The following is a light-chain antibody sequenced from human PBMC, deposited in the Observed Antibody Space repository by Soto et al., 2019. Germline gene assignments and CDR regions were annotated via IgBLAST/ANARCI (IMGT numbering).Light chain of an antibody. CDR2: GAS. J-gene: IGKJ5*01. CDR3: QQYNNWPPIT. Sequence: EIVLTQSPATLSLSPGERATLSCSASQSVSSYLAWYQQKPGQAPRLLIYGASSRAPGIPDRFSGSGSGTEFTLTISSLQSEDSAVYYCQQYNNWPPITFGQGTRLEIK. V-gene: IGKV3-15*01. CDR1: QSVSSY.